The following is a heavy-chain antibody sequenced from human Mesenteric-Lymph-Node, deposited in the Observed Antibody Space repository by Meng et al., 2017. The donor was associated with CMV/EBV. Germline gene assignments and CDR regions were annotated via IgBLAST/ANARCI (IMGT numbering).Heavy chain of an antibody. CDR3: ARMGPKDSSGVDHFDY. D-gene: IGHD3-22*01. CDR2: TYYSGST. Sequence: SETLSLTCTVTGGSISSNTYYWGWIRQPPGKGLEWIAHTYYSGSTYYNPSLKSRVTISMDMSNNQFSLRLNSVTAADTALYYCARMGPKDSSGVDHFDYWGQGTQVTVSS. J-gene: IGHJ4*02. CDR1: GGSISSNTYY. V-gene: IGHV4-39*07.